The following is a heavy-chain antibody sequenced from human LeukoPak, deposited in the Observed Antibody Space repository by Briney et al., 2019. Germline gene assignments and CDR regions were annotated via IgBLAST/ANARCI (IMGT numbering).Heavy chain of an antibody. Sequence: NPSETLSLTCTVSGGSISSSSYYWGWIRQPPRKGLEWIGSIYYSGSTYYNPSLKSRVTISVDTSKNQFSLKLSSVTAAGTAVYYCARGDDPIKYYGSGSWGPYGMDVWGQGTTVTVSS. CDR2: IYYSGST. CDR3: ARGDDPIKYYGSGSWGPYGMDV. V-gene: IGHV4-39*07. CDR1: GGSISSSSYY. J-gene: IGHJ6*02. D-gene: IGHD3-10*01.